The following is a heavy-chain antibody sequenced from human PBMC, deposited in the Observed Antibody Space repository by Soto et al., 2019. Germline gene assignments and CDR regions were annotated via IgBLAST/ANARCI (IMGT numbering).Heavy chain of an antibody. CDR2: ISYDGSNK. V-gene: IGHV3-30-3*01. Sequence: GXALRLSYPASGFSFISYAMHWVRQAPGKGLEWVAVISYDGSNKYYADSVKGRFTISRDNSKNTLYLQMNSLRAEDTAVYYCGRGKLSKGFTIFGVERLGYYGMDVWGQGTTVTVSS. J-gene: IGHJ6*02. CDR1: GFSFISYA. D-gene: IGHD3-3*01. CDR3: GRGKLSKGFTIFGVERLGYYGMDV.